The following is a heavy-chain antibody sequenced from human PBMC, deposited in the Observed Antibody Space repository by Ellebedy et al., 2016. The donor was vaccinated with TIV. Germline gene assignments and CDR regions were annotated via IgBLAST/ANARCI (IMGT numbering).Heavy chain of an antibody. V-gene: IGHV3-30*18. CDR3: AKVPVGFCSTPNCFYFDY. CDR1: GFTFSRYD. Sequence: GESLKISCAASGFTFSRYDMHWVRQAPGKGLEWLALISNDANNKYYADSVKGRFTISRDNSKNTLYLQMSSLRPEDTAVYFCAKVPVGFCSTPNCFYFDYWGQGTLLTVSS. CDR2: ISNDANNK. J-gene: IGHJ4*02. D-gene: IGHD2-2*01.